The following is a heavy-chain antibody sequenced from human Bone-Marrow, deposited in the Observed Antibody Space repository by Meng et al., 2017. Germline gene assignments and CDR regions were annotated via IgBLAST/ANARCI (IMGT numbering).Heavy chain of an antibody. CDR2: IIPIFGTA. CDR3: ASLAIFGVVIRDY. J-gene: IGHJ4*02. CDR1: GVTWASND. V-gene: IGHV1-69*06. D-gene: IGHD3-3*01. Sequence: QGPPVQWRGEVVKACPTVKVTSECSGVTWASNDFCLVRQAPGQGLEWMGGIIPIFGTANYPKNFRGRARITADKYASTAYMELSSLRAEDTAVYYCASLAIFGVVIRDYWGQGTLVTVSS.